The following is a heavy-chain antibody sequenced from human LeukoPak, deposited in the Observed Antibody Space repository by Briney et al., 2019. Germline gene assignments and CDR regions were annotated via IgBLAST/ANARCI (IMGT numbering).Heavy chain of an antibody. CDR3: ARLHDYGASITDY. Sequence: RGESLKISCKGSGYSFTSYWLGWVRPMPGKGLEWMGIIYPGDSDTRYSPSFQGQVTISADKSISTAYLQWSSLKASDTAMYYCARLHDYGASITDYWGQGTLVTVSS. CDR1: GYSFTSYW. D-gene: IGHD4-17*01. J-gene: IGHJ4*02. V-gene: IGHV5-51*01. CDR2: IYPGDSDT.